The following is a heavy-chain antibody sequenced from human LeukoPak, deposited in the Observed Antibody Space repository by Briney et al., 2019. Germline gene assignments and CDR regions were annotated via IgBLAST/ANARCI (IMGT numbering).Heavy chain of an antibody. Sequence: SETLSLTCTVSGGPISSSSYYWGWIRQPPGKGLEWIGSIYYSGSTYYNPSLKGRVTISVDTSKNQFSLKLSSVTAADTAVYYCARPDSNNYWGQGTLVTVSS. CDR1: GGPISSSSYY. V-gene: IGHV4-39*01. D-gene: IGHD6-13*01. CDR3: ARPDSNNY. J-gene: IGHJ4*02. CDR2: IYYSGST.